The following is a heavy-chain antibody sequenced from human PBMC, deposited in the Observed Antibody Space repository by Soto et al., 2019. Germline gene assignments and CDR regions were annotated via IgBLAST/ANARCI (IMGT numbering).Heavy chain of an antibody. CDR2: INHSGST. CDR1: GGSFSGYY. D-gene: IGHD2-15*01. Sequence: QVQLQQWGAGLLKPSETLSLTCAVYGGSFSGYYWSWIRQPPGKGLEWIGEINHSGSTNYNPSLKSRVTISVDTSKNQFSLKLSSVTAADTAVYYCASSDCSGGSCYLYYFDYWGRGTLVTVSS. J-gene: IGHJ4*02. CDR3: ASSDCSGGSCYLYYFDY. V-gene: IGHV4-34*01.